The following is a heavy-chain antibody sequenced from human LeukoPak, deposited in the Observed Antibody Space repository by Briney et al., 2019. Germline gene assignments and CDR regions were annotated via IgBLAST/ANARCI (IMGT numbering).Heavy chain of an antibody. CDR2: IHPGDYTT. CDR1: RYSLSTYW. V-gene: IGHV5-51*01. CDR3: ASRDYGSTWSDP. D-gene: IGHD4/OR15-4a*01. J-gene: IGHJ5*02. Sequence: GESLKISCKGFRYSLSTYWIGWVRQPPGRGLEWMRIIHPGDYTTQYTSSFQGQVTISVDKSTGTAYLQWNSLKASDTAMYYCASRDYGSTWSDPWGQGTLVTVSS.